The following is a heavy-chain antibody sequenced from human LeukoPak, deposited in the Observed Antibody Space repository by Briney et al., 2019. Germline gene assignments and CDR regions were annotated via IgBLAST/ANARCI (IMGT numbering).Heavy chain of an antibody. J-gene: IGHJ4*02. V-gene: IGHV3-23*01. Sequence: GGSLRLSCAASGFTFSSYAMSWVRQAPGKGLEWVSAISGSGGSTYYADSVKGRFTISRDNSKNTLYLQMNSLRAEDTAVYYCAKDHFSDTYYYDSSGYYHVATFDYWGQGTLVTVSS. CDR3: AKDHFSDTYYYDSSGYYHVATFDY. CDR2: ISGSGGST. D-gene: IGHD3-22*01. CDR1: GFTFSSYA.